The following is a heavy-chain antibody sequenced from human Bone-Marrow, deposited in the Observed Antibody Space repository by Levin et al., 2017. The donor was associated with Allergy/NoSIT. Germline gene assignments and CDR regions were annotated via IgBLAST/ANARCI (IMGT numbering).Heavy chain of an antibody. CDR1: GESVSSSGFY. J-gene: IGHJ4*02. V-gene: IGHV4-31*02. D-gene: IGHD3-10*01. CDR3: ARESVYYGSGSWIDC. CDR2: IYYPGNT. Sequence: SETLSLTCTVSGESVSSSGFYWTWIRQYPGKGLEWIGHIYYPGNTSYNPSLKSRVSISEDRSKNQFSLKLDSVPAADTAVYYCARESVYYGSGSWIDCWGQGTLVTVSS.